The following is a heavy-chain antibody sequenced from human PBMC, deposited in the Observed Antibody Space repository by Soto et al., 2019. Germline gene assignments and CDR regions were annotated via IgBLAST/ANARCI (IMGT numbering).Heavy chain of an antibody. V-gene: IGHV1-18*01. CDR1: GYTFTSYG. Sequence: QVQLVQSGAEVKKPGASVKVSCKASGYTFTSYGISWVRQAPGQGFDWMGWCSAYNGNTNYAPKFQVRVTMTKATSTNTAYVELRSLRSDDTAVYYCAKDPILTNSPARPVNWYFDRWGRGTLVAVSS. J-gene: IGHJ2*01. D-gene: IGHD3-3*01. CDR3: AKDPILTNSPARPVNWYFDR. CDR2: CSAYNGNT.